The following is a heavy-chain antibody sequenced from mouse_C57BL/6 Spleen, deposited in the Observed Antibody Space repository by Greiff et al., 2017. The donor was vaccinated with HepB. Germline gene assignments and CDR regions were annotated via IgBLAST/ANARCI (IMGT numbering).Heavy chain of an antibody. CDR1: GYTFTSYW. J-gene: IGHJ3*01. V-gene: IGHV1-64*01. CDR2: IHPNSGST. CDR3: ARSDYGSSYLFAY. Sequence: QVQLQQPGAELVKPGASVKLSCKASGYTFTSYWMHWVKQRPGQGLEWIGMIHPNSGSTNYNEKFESKATLTVDKASSTAYMQLSSLTSEDSAVYYCARSDYGSSYLFAYWGQGTLVTVSA. D-gene: IGHD1-1*01.